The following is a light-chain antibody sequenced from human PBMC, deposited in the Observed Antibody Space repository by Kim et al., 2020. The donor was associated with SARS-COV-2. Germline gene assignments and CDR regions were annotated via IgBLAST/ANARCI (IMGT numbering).Light chain of an antibody. CDR1: QSVSSD. Sequence: VSPGELATLACRASQSVSSDLAWYQQKPGQAPRLLVYGASTRATGIPVRFSGSGSGTEFTLTISSLQSEDFAVYYCHQFKKWPLTFGGGTKVDIK. J-gene: IGKJ4*01. CDR2: GAS. CDR3: HQFKKWPLT. V-gene: IGKV3-15*01.